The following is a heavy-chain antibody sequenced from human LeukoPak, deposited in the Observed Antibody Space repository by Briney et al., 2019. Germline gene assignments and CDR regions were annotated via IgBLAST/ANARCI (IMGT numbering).Heavy chain of an antibody. V-gene: IGHV4-4*07. CDR3: AGGPSGTAFDD. D-gene: IGHD1-1*01. CDR1: GISISTYY. J-gene: IGHJ4*01. CDR2: IYTSGNT. Sequence: SGTLSLTCAASGISISTYYWSWIRQPAGKGLEWIGRIYTSGNTNYKPSLKSRLTISVDKSKNHLSLKLSSLTAADTAFYYCAGGPSGTAFDDWGHGTLVTVSS.